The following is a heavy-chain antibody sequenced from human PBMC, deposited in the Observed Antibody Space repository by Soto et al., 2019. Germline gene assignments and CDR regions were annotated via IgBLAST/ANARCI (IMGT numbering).Heavy chain of an antibody. CDR1: EHTSTIYY. CDR3: ATRDYDILTGYLHI. J-gene: IGHJ1*01. V-gene: IGHV1-2*02. CDR2: INADSGDT. D-gene: IGHD3-9*01. Sequence: QAHLVQSGAEVRKPGASVKVSCQALEHTSTIYYIHWVRQARGQGLEWMGWINADSGDTTYAEDFRGRVTFTRDTSTSTFHMELSRLRLDDTAMYVCATRDYDILTGYLHIWGQGTLITFSS.